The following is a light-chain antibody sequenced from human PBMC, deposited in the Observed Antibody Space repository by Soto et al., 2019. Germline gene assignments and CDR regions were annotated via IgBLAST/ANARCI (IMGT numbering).Light chain of an antibody. CDR3: VQFSHFPRT. CDR2: QIS. CDR1: QSLVYSDGNTY. V-gene: IGKV2-24*01. Sequence: DIVLTQTPLSSPVTLGQPASISCRSSQSLVYSDGNTYLSWLQQRPGQPPRLLIYQISNRFSGVPARFSGSGAGKDFKLKISRVEAEDVEVYSRVQFSHFPRTFGQGTKVEIK. J-gene: IGKJ1*01.